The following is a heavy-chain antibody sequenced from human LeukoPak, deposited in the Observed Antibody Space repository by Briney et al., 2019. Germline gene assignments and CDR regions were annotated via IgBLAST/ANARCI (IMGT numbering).Heavy chain of an antibody. D-gene: IGHD3-10*01. CDR2: MWYDGSNK. V-gene: IGHV3-33*01. CDR1: GFTFSSYG. Sequence: PGGSLRLSCAASGFTFSSYGMHWVRQAPGKGLEWVAVMWYDGSNKYYADSVKGRFTISRDNSKNTLYLQMNSLRAEDTAVYYCARPSGNLGEANPGGDYWGQGTLVTVSS. J-gene: IGHJ4*02. CDR3: ARPSGNLGEANPGGDY.